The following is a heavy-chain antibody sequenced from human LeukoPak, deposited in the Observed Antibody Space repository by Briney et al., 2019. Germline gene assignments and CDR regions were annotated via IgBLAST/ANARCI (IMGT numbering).Heavy chain of an antibody. J-gene: IGHJ6*03. CDR1: GGSISNYY. CDR2: IYSSGNT. CDR3: ARASGWYERGPDYYYYYMDV. V-gene: IGHV4-59*01. D-gene: IGHD6-19*01. Sequence: SETLSLTCAVSGGSISNYYWSWIRQPPGKGLEWIGYIYSSGNTNYNPSLKSRVTISVDTSENQFSLRLSSVTAADTAVYYCARASGWYERGPDYYYYYMDVWGKGTTVTVSS.